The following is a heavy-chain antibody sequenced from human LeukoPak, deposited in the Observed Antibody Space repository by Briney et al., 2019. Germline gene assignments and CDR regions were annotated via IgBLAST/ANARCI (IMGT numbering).Heavy chain of an antibody. CDR1: GFTFSSYW. CDR3: ARDAWKDRYFDY. J-gene: IGHJ4*02. D-gene: IGHD2-15*01. CDR2: VRHDGSEK. V-gene: IGHV3-7*01. Sequence: GGSLRLSCAASGFTFSSYWMSWVRRAPGKGLEWVANVRHDGSEKFYVDSVKGRFTISRDNAKNSLYLQMNSLRAEDTAVYYCARDAWKDRYFDYWGQGTLVTVSS.